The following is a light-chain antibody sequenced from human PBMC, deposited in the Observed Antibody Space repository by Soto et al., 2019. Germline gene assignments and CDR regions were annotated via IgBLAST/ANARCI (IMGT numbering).Light chain of an antibody. CDR2: YDS. CDR1: NIGSQS. V-gene: IGLV3-21*04. CDR3: QVWDSSSDTGV. J-gene: IGLJ3*02. Sequence: SYELTQPPSVSVAPGKTARITCGGNNIGSQSVHWYQQKPGQAPVLVIYYDSARPSGIPERFSGSNSGNTATLTISRVEAGDEADYYCQVWDSSSDTGVFGGGTKVTVL.